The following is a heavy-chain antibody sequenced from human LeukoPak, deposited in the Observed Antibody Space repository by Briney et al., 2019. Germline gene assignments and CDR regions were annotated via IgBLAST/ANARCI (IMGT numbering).Heavy chain of an antibody. V-gene: IGHV4-59*01. CDR1: GGSISSYY. J-gene: IGHJ4*02. CDR2: IYYSGST. Sequence: PSETLSLTCTVSGGSISSYYWSWIRRPPGKGLEWIGYIYYSGSTNYNPSLKSRVTISVDTSMNQFSLKLSSVTAADTAVYYCARLSSETGRANDYWGQGTLVTVSS. CDR3: ARLSSETGRANDY. D-gene: IGHD3-10*01.